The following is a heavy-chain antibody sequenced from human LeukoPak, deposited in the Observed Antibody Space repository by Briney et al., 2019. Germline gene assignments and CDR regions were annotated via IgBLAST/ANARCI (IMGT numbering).Heavy chain of an antibody. V-gene: IGHV1-69*06. CDR3: ARDREQQRLGFDY. D-gene: IGHD6-19*01. Sequence: ASVKVSCKASGGTFSSYAISWVRQAPGQGLEWMGGIIPIFGTANYAQKFQGRVTITADKSTSTAYMELSSLRSEDTAVYYCARDREQQRLGFDYWGQGTLVTVSS. CDR1: GGTFSSYA. J-gene: IGHJ4*02. CDR2: IIPIFGTA.